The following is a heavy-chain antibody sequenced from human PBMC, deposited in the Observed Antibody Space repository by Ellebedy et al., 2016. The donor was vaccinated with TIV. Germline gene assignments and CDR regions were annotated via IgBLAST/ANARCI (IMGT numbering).Heavy chain of an antibody. CDR3: SSKAPQFQFDY. CDR1: GFTYSQYG. D-gene: IGHD6-19*01. CDR2: LSDDGRKD. Sequence: GESLKISCSASGFTYSQYGMHWVRQAPGKGLEWVAVLSDDGRKDYYSEATKGRFTISRDNSKRTLYLQMNILRAEDTAVYYCSSKAPQFQFDYWGQGTLVTVSS. J-gene: IGHJ4*02. V-gene: IGHV3-30*03.